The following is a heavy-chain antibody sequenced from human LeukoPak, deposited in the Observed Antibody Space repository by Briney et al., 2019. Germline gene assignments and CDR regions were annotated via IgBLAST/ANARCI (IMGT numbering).Heavy chain of an antibody. CDR2: IYYSGST. V-gene: IGHV4-39*01. J-gene: IGHJ5*02. CDR3: ASIIVVVPAAINWFDP. CDR1: GGSISSSSYY. D-gene: IGHD2-2*01. Sequence: PSETLSLTCTVSGGSISSSSYYWGWIRQPPGKGLEWFGSIYYSGSTYYNPSLKSRVTISVDTSKNQFSLKLSSVTAADTAVYYCASIIVVVPAAINWFDPWGQGTLVTVSS.